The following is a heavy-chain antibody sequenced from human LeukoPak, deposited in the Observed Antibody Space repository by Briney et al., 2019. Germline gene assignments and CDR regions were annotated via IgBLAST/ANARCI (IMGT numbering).Heavy chain of an antibody. Sequence: SETLSLTCTVSSGSISTSNYYWGWVRQPPGKALEWIGNIFYSGSTYYSPSLKSRVTISLDTSRNQFSLKLNSVTAADTAVYYCARANVLTGTDYWGQGSLVTVSS. V-gene: IGHV4-39*07. J-gene: IGHJ4*02. D-gene: IGHD3-9*01. CDR1: SGSISTSNYY. CDR2: IFYSGST. CDR3: ARANVLTGTDY.